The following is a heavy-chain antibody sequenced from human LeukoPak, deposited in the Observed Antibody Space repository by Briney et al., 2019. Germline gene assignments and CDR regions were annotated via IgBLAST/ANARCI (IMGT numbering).Heavy chain of an antibody. CDR3: ARGQINDFWSGYSPGNNWFDP. CDR1: GYTFTSYD. V-gene: IGHV1-8*01. D-gene: IGHD3-3*01. Sequence: ASVKVSCKASGYTFTSYDINWVRQAPGQGLEWMGWMNPNSGNTDYAQKLQGRVTMTRNTSISTAYMELSSLRSEDTAVYYCARGQINDFWSGYSPGNNWFDPWGQGTLVTVSS. J-gene: IGHJ5*02. CDR2: MNPNSGNT.